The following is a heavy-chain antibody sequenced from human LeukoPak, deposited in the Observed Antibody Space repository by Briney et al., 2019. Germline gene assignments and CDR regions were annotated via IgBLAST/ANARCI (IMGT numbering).Heavy chain of an antibody. CDR3: AREWFGELFVDY. J-gene: IGHJ4*02. CDR2: ISSSGSTI. Sequence: GGSLRLSCAASGFTFSSHWMHWVRQAPGKGLEWVSYISSSGSTIYYADSVKGRFTISRDNAKNSLYLQMNSLRAEDTAVYYCAREWFGELFVDYWGQGTLVTVSS. D-gene: IGHD3-10*01. V-gene: IGHV3-48*03. CDR1: GFTFSSHW.